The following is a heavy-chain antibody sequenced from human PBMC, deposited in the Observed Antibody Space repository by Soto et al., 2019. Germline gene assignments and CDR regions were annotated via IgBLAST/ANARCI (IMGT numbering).Heavy chain of an antibody. D-gene: IGHD1-7*01. J-gene: IGHJ6*03. CDR1: GYTFTSYG. CDR3: ARFPPPSGTTYYYYYYMDV. CDR2: ISAYNGNT. Sequence: NPRASVKVSCKASGYTFTSYGISWVRQAPGQGLEWMGWISAYNGNTNYAQKLQGRVTMTTDTSTSTAYMELRSLRSDDTAVYYCARFPPPSGTTYYYYYYMDVWGKGTTVTVSS. V-gene: IGHV1-18*01.